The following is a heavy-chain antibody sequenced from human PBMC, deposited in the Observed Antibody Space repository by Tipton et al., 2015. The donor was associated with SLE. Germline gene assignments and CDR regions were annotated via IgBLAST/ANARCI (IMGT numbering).Heavy chain of an antibody. CDR3: AGDPPSSYYYGMDV. CDR2: SYYTGST. J-gene: IGHJ6*02. Sequence: TLSLTCTVSGGSISSHYLCWIRQSPGKGLEWIGYSYYTGSTYYNPSLKSRVTISIDTSKNQFSLSLSSVTAADTAVYYCAGDPPSSYYYGMDVWGQGTTVTVSS. V-gene: IGHV4-59*11. D-gene: IGHD3-16*01. CDR1: GGSISSHY.